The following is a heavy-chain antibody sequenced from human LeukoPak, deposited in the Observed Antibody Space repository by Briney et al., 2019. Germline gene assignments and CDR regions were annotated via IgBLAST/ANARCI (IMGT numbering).Heavy chain of an antibody. D-gene: IGHD1-1*01. Sequence: SETLSLTCAVYGGSFSGYYWSWIRQPPGKGLEWIGEINHSGSTNYNPSLKSRVTISVDTSKNQFSLKLSSVTAADTAVYYCASGAERRGRWFDPWGQGTRVTVSS. V-gene: IGHV4-34*01. CDR1: GGSFSGYY. CDR2: INHSGST. CDR3: ASGAERRGRWFDP. J-gene: IGHJ5*02.